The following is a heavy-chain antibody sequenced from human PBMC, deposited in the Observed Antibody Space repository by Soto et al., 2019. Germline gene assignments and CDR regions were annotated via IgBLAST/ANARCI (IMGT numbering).Heavy chain of an antibody. V-gene: IGHV3-23*01. Sequence: EVQLLESGGGLVQPGGSLRLSCAASRFTFSSYAMSWVRQAPGKGLEWVSAISGSGGSTYYADSVKGRFTISRDKSKNTLYLQMNSLRAEDTAVYYCAKGEAAAGTSSWFDPWGQGTQVTVSS. CDR3: AKGEAAAGTSSWFDP. D-gene: IGHD6-13*01. CDR1: RFTFSSYA. CDR2: ISGSGGST. J-gene: IGHJ5*02.